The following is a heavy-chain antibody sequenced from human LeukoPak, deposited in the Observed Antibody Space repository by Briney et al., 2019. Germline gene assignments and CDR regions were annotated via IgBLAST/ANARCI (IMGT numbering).Heavy chain of an antibody. CDR3: ARAQEYYDFWSGLIDY. V-gene: IGHV3-21*01. CDR2: ISSSSYI. CDR1: GFTFSSYS. J-gene: IGHJ4*02. D-gene: IGHD3-3*01. Sequence: GGSLRLSCAASGFTFSSYSMNWVRQAPGKGLEWVSSISSSSYIYYADSVKGRFTISRDNAKNSLYLQMNSLRAEDTAVYYCARAQEYYDFWSGLIDYWGQGTLVTVSS.